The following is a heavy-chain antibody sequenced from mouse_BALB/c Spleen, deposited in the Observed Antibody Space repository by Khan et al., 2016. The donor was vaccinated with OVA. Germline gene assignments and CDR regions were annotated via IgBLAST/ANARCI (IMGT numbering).Heavy chain of an antibody. CDR2: ISTDSVNT. V-gene: IGHV1S137*01. CDR1: GYTFTAYS. Sequence: QVQLQQSGPELVRPGVSVKISCKGSGYTFTAYSMHWVKQSHAKSLEWIGVISTDSVNTNYNQKFKGKATLTVDKSSSTAYMELARMTSEDSAIYYCAIRDYFDYWGQGTTLTVSA. CDR3: AIRDYFDY. J-gene: IGHJ2*01.